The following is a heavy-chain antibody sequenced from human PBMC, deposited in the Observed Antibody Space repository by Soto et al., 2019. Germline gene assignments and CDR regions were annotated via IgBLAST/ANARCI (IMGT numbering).Heavy chain of an antibody. CDR3: ARDRYLGYDSSGFFYGMDV. J-gene: IGHJ6*02. D-gene: IGHD3-22*01. CDR2: IIPIFGTA. Sequence: SVKVSCKASGGTFSSYAISWVRQAPGQGLEWMGGIIPIFGTANYAQKFQGRVTITADESTSTAYMELSSLRSEDTAVYYCARDRYLGYDSSGFFYGMDVWGQGTTVTVSS. CDR1: GGTFSSYA. V-gene: IGHV1-69*13.